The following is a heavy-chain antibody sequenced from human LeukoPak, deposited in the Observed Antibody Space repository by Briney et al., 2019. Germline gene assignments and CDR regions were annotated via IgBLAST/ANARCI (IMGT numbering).Heavy chain of an antibody. D-gene: IGHD6-6*01. CDR2: INTDGSST. CDR3: ASAYSISAENY. Sequence: GGSLRLSCAASGFDSSDHGMHWVRQAPGKGLVWVSRINTDGSSTNYADSVKGRFTISRDNAKNTLYLQMNSLRAEDTAVYYCASAYSISAENYWGQGTLVTVSS. V-gene: IGHV3-74*01. CDR1: GFDSSDHG. J-gene: IGHJ4*02.